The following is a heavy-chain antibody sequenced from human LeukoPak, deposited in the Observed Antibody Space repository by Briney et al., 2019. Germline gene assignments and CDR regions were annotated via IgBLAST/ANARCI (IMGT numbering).Heavy chain of an antibody. CDR2: ISGSGGST. CDR3: ATSPYCSGGSCWEYYFDY. CDR1: GFTFSSYA. J-gene: IGHJ4*02. V-gene: IGHV3-23*01. D-gene: IGHD2-15*01. Sequence: GGSLRLSCAASGFTFSSYAMSWVRQAPGKGLEWVSAISGSGGSTYYVDSVKGRFTISRDNSKNTLYLQMNSLRAEDTAVYYCATSPYCSGGSCWEYYFDYWGQGTLVTVSS.